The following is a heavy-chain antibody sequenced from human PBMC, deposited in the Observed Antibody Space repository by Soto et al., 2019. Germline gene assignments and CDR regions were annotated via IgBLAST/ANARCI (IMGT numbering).Heavy chain of an antibody. CDR2: IYRTGST. V-gene: IGHV4-4*02. J-gene: IGHJ4*02. Sequence: SETLSLTCAVSGGSFTSNNWWTWVRQPPGQGLEWIGEIYRTGSTNYNPSLKSRVTISLDKSENQFSLKVTSLTAADTAVYYCASRDPGTSVDYWGQGTLVTGS. CDR3: ASRDPGTSVDY. CDR1: GGSFTSNNW. D-gene: IGHD1-7*01.